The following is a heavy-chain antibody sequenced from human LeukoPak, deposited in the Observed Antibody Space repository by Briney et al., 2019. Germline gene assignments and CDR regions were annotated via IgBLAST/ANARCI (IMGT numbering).Heavy chain of an antibody. CDR1: GGSISSRSYY. D-gene: IGHD3-10*01. J-gene: IGHJ6*03. CDR3: ARGYGTMVRGPSLYYMDV. Sequence: SETLSLTCTVSGGSISSRSYYWGWIRQPPGKGLEWIGRIYYSGSTYYNPSLKSRVTISVDTSKNQFSLKLSSVTAADTAVYYCARGYGTMVRGPSLYYMDVWGKGTTVTISS. V-gene: IGHV4-39*07. CDR2: IYYSGST.